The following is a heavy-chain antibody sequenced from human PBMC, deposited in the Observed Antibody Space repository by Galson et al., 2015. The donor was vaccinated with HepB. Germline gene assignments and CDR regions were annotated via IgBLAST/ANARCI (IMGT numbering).Heavy chain of an antibody. V-gene: IGHV3-48*01. CDR1: GFTFSSYS. J-gene: IGHJ4*02. CDR2: ISSSSSTI. Sequence: SLRLSCAASGFTFSSYSMNWVRQAPGKGLEWVSYISSSSSTIYYADSVKGRFTISRDNAKNSLYLQMNSLRAEDTAVYYCARVGGVSMVRGEPFDYWGQGTLVTVSS. CDR3: ARVGGVSMVRGEPFDY. D-gene: IGHD3-10*01.